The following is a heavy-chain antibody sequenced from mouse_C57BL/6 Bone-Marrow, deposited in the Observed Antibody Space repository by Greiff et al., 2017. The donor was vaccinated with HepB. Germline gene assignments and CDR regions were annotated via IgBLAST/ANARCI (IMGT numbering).Heavy chain of an antibody. D-gene: IGHD1-2*01. J-gene: IGHJ2*01. CDR1: GFNIKDDY. CDR3: TTHYGRGFDY. V-gene: IGHV14-4*01. Sequence: EVKLVESGAELVRPGASVKLSCTASGFNIKDDYMHWVKQRPEQGLEWIGWIDPENGDTEYASKFQGKATITADTSSNTAYLQLSSLTSEDTAVYYCTTHYGRGFDYWGQGTTLTVSS. CDR2: IDPENGDT.